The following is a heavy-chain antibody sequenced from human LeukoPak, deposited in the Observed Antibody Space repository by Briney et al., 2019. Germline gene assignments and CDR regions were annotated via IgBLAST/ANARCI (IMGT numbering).Heavy chain of an antibody. J-gene: IGHJ4*02. CDR3: SKDAASGTYGTFDY. D-gene: IGHD3-10*01. V-gene: IGHV3-23*01. CDR2: ISGSGNLT. Sequence: GGSLRLSCAASGFTFSNYAMTWVRQAPGKGLEWVSTISGSGNLTYFADSVKGRFTISRDNSKNTLYLQMNSLRAEDTALYYCSKDAASGTYGTFDYWGQGTLVIVSS. CDR1: GFTFSNYA.